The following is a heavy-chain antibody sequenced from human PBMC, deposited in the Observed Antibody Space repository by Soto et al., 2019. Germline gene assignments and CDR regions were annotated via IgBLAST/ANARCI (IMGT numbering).Heavy chain of an antibody. Sequence: PSETLSLTCAVSCGSFSTYYWSWIRQPPGKGLEWIGEINHSGSTNYNPSLKSRVTISIDTSKNQFSLKLSSVTAADTAVYYCERGVFYDTSSLWGQGTLVTV. D-gene: IGHD3-22*01. CDR3: ERGVFYDTSSL. J-gene: IGHJ4*02. CDR2: INHSGST. V-gene: IGHV4-34*01. CDR1: CGSFSTYY.